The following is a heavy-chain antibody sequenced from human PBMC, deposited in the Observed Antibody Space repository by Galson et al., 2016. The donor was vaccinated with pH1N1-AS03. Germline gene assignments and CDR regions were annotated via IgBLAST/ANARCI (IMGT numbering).Heavy chain of an antibody. J-gene: IGHJ3*02. CDR1: GYSFSDYY. CDR3: SRQPSFYDTAGLPDAFDI. V-gene: IGHV1-2*06. CDR2: FNPSTGST. Sequence: SVKVSCKASGYSFSDYYIHWVRQAPGLGLDWMGRFNPSTGSTKYAQQFLGRFTMTRDTSISTAYMELRRLTSDDTAVYYCSRQPSFYDTAGLPDAFDIWGQGTTVTVSS. D-gene: IGHD2/OR15-2a*01.